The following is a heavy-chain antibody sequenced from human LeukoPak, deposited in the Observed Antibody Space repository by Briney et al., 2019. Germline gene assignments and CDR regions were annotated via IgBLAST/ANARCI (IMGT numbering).Heavy chain of an antibody. CDR3: ATTTIRLGY. V-gene: IGHV4-38-2*02. J-gene: IGHJ4*02. CDR1: GYSISSGYY. Sequence: SETLSLTCTVSGYSISSGYYWGWIRQPPGKGLEWIGSFYDSGNTYYNPSLKSRVTISVDTSNNQFSLKLSSVTAADTAVYYCATTTIRLGYWGQGTLVTVSS. D-gene: IGHD1-26*01. CDR2: FYDSGNT.